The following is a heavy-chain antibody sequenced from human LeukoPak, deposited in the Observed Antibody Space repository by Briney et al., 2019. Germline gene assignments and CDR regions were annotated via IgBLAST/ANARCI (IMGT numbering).Heavy chain of an antibody. Sequence: ASVKVSCKASGYTFTSYYMHWVRQAPGQGLEWMGIINPSGGSTSYAQKFQGRVTITRDTSASTAYMELSSLRSEDTAVYYCARHIPERYCSSTSCYGGSDYYGMDVWGQGTTVTVSS. J-gene: IGHJ6*02. D-gene: IGHD2-2*01. V-gene: IGHV1-46*01. CDR2: INPSGGST. CDR1: GYTFTSYY. CDR3: ARHIPERYCSSTSCYGGSDYYGMDV.